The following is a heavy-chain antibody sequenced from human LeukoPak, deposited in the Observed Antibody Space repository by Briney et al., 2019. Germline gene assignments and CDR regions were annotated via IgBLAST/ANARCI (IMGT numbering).Heavy chain of an antibody. J-gene: IGHJ6*02. CDR1: GFTFSDYY. Sequence: PGGSLRLSCAASGFTFSDYYMSWIRQAPGKGLEWVSYISSSGSTIYYADSVKGRFTISRDNAKNSLYLQMNSLRAEATAVYYCARPTYCGGDCYSTVGYYGMDVWGQGTTVTVSS. D-gene: IGHD2-21*02. V-gene: IGHV3-11*01. CDR3: ARPTYCGGDCYSTVGYYGMDV. CDR2: ISSSGSTI.